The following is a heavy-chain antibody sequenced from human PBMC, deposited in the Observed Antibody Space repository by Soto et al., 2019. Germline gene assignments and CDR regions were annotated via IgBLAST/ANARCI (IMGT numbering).Heavy chain of an antibody. V-gene: IGHV3-30*18. CDR2: MSYDGTKE. J-gene: IGHJ4*02. CDR3: AKEYGSTWIDH. Sequence: AVGSLRLSCAASGFTFSTYGMHWVRQAPGKGLEWVASMSYDGTKEYYVDSVKGRFTISRDNSRNTLFLQLNSLRDEDTAVYYCAKEYGSTWIDHWGQGTLVTVSS. CDR1: GFTFSTYG. D-gene: IGHD6-13*01.